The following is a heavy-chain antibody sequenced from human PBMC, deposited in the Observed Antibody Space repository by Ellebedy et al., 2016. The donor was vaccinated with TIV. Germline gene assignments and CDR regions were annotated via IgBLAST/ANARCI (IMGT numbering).Heavy chain of an antibody. CDR1: GFTFSGYA. D-gene: IGHD4-11*01. V-gene: IGHV3-23*01. Sequence: GGSLRLSCAVSGFTFSGYAMSWVRQAPGKGLEWVSAVSGGGGSTYYADSVKGRFTISRDNSRKTVSLQMNSLRVEDTALYYCVSADYGNYVAWGKGTTVIVSS. J-gene: IGHJ6*04. CDR3: VSADYGNYVA. CDR2: VSGGGGST.